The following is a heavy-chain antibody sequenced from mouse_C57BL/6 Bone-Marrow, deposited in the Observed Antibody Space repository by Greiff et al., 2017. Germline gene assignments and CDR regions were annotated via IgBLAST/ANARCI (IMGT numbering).Heavy chain of an antibody. V-gene: IGHV5-17*01. J-gene: IGHJ4*01. CDR2: ISSSSSTI. CDR1: GFTFSDYG. Sequence: EVKLVESGGGLVKPGGSLKLSCAASGFTFSDYGMHWVRQAPGKGLEWVAYISSSSSTIYYADTVKGRFTLSRDNAKNTLFLQMTSLRSEDTAMYYCARTSVVGDAMDYWGQGTSVTVSS. D-gene: IGHD1-1*01. CDR3: ARTSVVGDAMDY.